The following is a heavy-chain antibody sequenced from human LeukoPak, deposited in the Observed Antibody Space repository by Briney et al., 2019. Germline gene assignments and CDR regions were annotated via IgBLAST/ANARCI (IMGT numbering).Heavy chain of an antibody. Sequence: GGSLRLSCAASGFTFSSYWMSWVRQAPGKGLEWVANIKQDGSEKYYVDSVKGRFTISRDNAKNSLYLQMNSLRAEDTAVYYCARTYYYDSSGYGAFDIWGQGTMVTVSS. CDR1: GFTFSSYW. V-gene: IGHV3-7*01. CDR2: IKQDGSEK. CDR3: ARTYYYDSSGYGAFDI. D-gene: IGHD3-22*01. J-gene: IGHJ3*02.